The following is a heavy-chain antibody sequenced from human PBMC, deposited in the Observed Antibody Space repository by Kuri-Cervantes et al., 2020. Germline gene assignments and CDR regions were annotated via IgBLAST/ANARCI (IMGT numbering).Heavy chain of an antibody. CDR1: GFTFSSYW. CDR3: AREVALANYYYYYMDV. CDR2: IKQDGSEK. V-gene: IGHV3-7*01. Sequence: GGSLRLSCAASGFTFSSYWMSWVRQAPGKGLEWVANIKQDGSEKYYVDSVKGRFTISRDNAKNSLYLQMNSLRAEDTAVYYCAREVALANYYYYYMDVWGKGTTVTVSS. D-gene: IGHD2-15*01. J-gene: IGHJ6*03.